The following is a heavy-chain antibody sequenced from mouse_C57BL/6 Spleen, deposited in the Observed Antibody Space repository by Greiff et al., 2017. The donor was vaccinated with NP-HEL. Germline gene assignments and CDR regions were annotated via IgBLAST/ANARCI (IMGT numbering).Heavy chain of an antibody. CDR2: ISSGGDYI. Sequence: EVMLVESGEGLVKPGGSLKLSCAASGFTFSSYAMSWVRQTPEKRLAWVAYISSGGDYIYYADTVKGRFTISRDNARNTLYLQMSSLKSEDTAMYYCTRDGGTGYAMDYWGQGTSVTVSS. J-gene: IGHJ4*01. CDR1: GFTFSSYA. CDR3: TRDGGTGYAMDY. D-gene: IGHD2-3*01. V-gene: IGHV5-9-1*02.